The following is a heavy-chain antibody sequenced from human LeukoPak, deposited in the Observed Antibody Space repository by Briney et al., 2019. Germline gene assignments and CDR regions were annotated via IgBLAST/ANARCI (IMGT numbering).Heavy chain of an antibody. CDR3: ASGGGTMVRGVTSYYFDY. Sequence: SETLSLTCTVSGGSISSSSYYWGWIRQPPGKGLEWIGSIYYSGSTYYNPSLKSRVTISVDTSKNQFSLKLSSVTAADTAVYYCASGGGTMVRGVTSYYFDYWGQGTLVTVSS. V-gene: IGHV4-39*01. D-gene: IGHD3-10*01. CDR2: IYYSGST. J-gene: IGHJ4*02. CDR1: GGSISSSSYY.